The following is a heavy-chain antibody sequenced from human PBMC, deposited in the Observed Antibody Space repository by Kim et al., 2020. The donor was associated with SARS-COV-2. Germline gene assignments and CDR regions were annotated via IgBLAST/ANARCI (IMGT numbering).Heavy chain of an antibody. CDR2: ISAYNGNT. D-gene: IGHD2-21*02. V-gene: IGHV1-18*04. Sequence: ASVKVSCKASGYTFTSYGISWVRQAPGQGLEWMGWISAYNGNTNYAQKLQGRVTMTTDTSTSTAYMELRSLRSDDTAVYYCAILSSLTVVTPKSHAFDIWGQGTMVTVSS. CDR3: AILSSLTVVTPKSHAFDI. J-gene: IGHJ3*02. CDR1: GYTFTSYG.